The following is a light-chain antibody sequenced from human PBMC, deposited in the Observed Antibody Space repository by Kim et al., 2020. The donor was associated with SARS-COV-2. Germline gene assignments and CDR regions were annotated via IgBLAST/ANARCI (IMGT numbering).Light chain of an antibody. CDR2: QDS. Sequence: SYELTQPPSVSVSPGQTASITCSGDKLGDKYACWYQQKPGQYPVLVIYQDSKRPSGIPERFSGSNSGNTATLTISGTQAMDEADYYCQAWDSSTWVFGGG. CDR1: KLGDKY. J-gene: IGLJ3*02. V-gene: IGLV3-1*01. CDR3: QAWDSSTWV.